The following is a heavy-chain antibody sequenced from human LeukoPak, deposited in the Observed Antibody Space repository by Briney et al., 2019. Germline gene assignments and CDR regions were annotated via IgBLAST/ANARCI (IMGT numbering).Heavy chain of an antibody. V-gene: IGHV4-59*08. J-gene: IGHJ4*02. CDR1: GGSISNYY. CDR2: IYYSGTT. D-gene: IGHD6-19*01. CDR3: ARRAGTGVDY. Sequence: SETLSLTCTVSGGSISNYYWSWIRQPPGKGLEWIGYIYYSGTTNYNPSLKSRVTMSVDTSKNQFSLKLSSVTAADTAVYYCARRAGTGVDYWGQGTLVTVSS.